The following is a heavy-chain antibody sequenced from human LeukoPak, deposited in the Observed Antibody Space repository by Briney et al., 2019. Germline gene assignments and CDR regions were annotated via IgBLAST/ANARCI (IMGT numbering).Heavy chain of an antibody. J-gene: IGHJ4*02. CDR1: GGSVLTYY. CDR3: ARRRSDGYNFDY. CDR2: TFSSGST. V-gene: IGHV4-59*02. Sequence: SETLSLTCSVSGGSVLTYYWSWIRQPPGRGLEWIGYTFSSGSTTYNPSLKSRVTTSVDTSKNQFSLKLTSVTAADTAVYYCARRRSDGYNFDYWGQGALVTVSS. D-gene: IGHD5-24*01.